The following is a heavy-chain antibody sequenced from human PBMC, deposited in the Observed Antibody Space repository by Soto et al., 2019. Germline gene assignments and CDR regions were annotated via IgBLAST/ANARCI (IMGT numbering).Heavy chain of an antibody. J-gene: IGHJ4*02. V-gene: IGHV6-1*01. Sequence: KQSPTLSLTCAISGDSVSSNSAAWNWIRQSPSRGLEWLGRTYYRSKWYNDYAVSVKSRITINPDTSKNQFSLQLNSVTPEDTAVYYCARGTGDYWNPTRLLNFDYWGQGTLVTVSS. CDR3: ARGTGDYWNPTRLLNFDY. CDR2: TYYRSKWYN. D-gene: IGHD7-27*01. CDR1: GDSVSSNSAA.